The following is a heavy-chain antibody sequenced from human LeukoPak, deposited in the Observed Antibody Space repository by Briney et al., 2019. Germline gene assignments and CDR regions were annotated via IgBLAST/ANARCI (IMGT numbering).Heavy chain of an antibody. J-gene: IGHJ4*02. CDR3: AGDSSGTTDY. CDR1: GFTFSSYG. CDR2: ISYDGSNK. Sequence: PGGSLRLSCAASGFTFSSYGMHWVRQAPGKGLEWVAVISYDGSNKYYADSVKGRFTISRDNSKNTLYLQMNSLRAEDTAVYYCAGDSSGTTDYWGQGTLVTVSS. V-gene: IGHV3-30*03. D-gene: IGHD6-19*01.